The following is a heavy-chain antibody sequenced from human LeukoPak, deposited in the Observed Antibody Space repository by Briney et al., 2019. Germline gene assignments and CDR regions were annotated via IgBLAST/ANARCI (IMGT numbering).Heavy chain of an antibody. D-gene: IGHD2-15*01. CDR3: ARTPPIEPYYFVDV. V-gene: IGHV4-59*08. J-gene: IGHJ6*03. CDR1: GGSISSYY. CDR2: ISYSGST. Sequence: SETLSLTCTVSGGSISSYYWNWIRQPPGKGLEWLGHISYSGSTNYNPSLKSRLTISVDTSKNQFSLKLSSVTAADTAIYYCARTPPIEPYYFVDVWGTGTTVTVSS.